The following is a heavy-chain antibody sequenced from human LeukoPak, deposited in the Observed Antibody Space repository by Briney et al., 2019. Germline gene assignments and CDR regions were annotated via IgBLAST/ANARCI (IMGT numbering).Heavy chain of an antibody. Sequence: GESLKISCKGSGYSFTNYWIGWVRQMPGKGLEWMGIIYPGDSDTRYSPSSQGQVTLSADKSLSTAYLQWSSLKASDTAMYYCALNPRGYCSGGRCYIGYWGQGTLVIVSS. CDR3: ALNPRGYCSGGRCYIGY. CDR1: GYSFTNYW. CDR2: IYPGDSDT. V-gene: IGHV5-51*01. D-gene: IGHD2-15*01. J-gene: IGHJ4*02.